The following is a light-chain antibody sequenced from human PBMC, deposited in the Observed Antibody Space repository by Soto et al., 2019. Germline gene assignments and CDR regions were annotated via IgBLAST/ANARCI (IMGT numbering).Light chain of an antibody. J-gene: IGLJ3*02. V-gene: IGLV2-14*01. CDR3: SSKSSGSTPML. Sequence: QSVLTQPASVSGSPGQSITISCTGTSSDVGGYRFVSWYQRHPGEAPKLIIYEVSNRPSGVSSRFSGSKSGNTASLTISGLQAEDESLYYCSSKSSGSTPMLFGGGTKVTVL. CDR1: SSDVGGYRF. CDR2: EVS.